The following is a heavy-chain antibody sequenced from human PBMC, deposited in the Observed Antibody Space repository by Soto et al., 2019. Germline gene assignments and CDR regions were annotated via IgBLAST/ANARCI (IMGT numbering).Heavy chain of an antibody. D-gene: IGHD3-10*02. CDR3: ARDLGSGTSFCYFDY. CDR2: IWYDGSNK. Sequence: PGGSLRLSCAASGFTFSSYGMHWVRQAPGKGLEWVAVIWYDGSNKNYADSVKGRFTISRDNSKNTLYLQMDSLRAEDTAVYYCARDLGSGTSFCYFDYWGQGTLVTVSS. V-gene: IGHV3-33*08. CDR1: GFTFSSYG. J-gene: IGHJ4*02.